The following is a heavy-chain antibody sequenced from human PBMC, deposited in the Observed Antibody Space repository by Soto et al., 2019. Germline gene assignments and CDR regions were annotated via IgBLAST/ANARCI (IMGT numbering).Heavy chain of an antibody. V-gene: IGHV3-30-3*01. D-gene: IGHD4-4*01. CDR3: ARDPTVTQYYYYYYGMDV. J-gene: IGHJ6*02. Sequence: SLRLSCAASGFTFSSYAMHWLRQAPGQGLEWVAVISYDGSNKYYADSVKGRFTISRDNSKNTLYLQMNSLRAEDTAVYYCARDPTVTQYYYYYYGMDVWGQGTTVTVSS. CDR2: ISYDGSNK. CDR1: GFTFSSYA.